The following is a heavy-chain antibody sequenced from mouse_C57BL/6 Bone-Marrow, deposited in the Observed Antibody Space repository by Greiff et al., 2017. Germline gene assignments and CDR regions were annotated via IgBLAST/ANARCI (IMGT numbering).Heavy chain of an antibody. J-gene: IGHJ4*01. CDR2: IYPGSGST. D-gene: IGHD1-2*01. Sequence: QVQLQQPGAELVKPGASVKMSCKASGYTFTSYWITWVKQRPGKGLEWIGDIYPGSGSTNYNEKFKSKATLTVDTSSSTAYMQLSSLTSEDSAVYYCARGLLRLFYYAMDYWGQGTSVTVSS. CDR3: ARGLLRLFYYAMDY. V-gene: IGHV1-55*01. CDR1: GYTFTSYW.